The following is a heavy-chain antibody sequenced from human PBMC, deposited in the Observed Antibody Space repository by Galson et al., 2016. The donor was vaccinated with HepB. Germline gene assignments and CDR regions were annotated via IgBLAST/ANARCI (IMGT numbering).Heavy chain of an antibody. V-gene: IGHV3-74*01. CDR3: ARGLGGGDDY. D-gene: IGHD2-21*01. CDR1: GFTFSSYW. J-gene: IGHJ4*02. Sequence: SLRLSCAASGFTFSSYWMHWVRQAPGKGLVWVSRINRDGTSTTYADSVKGRFTVSRDNAKNTPHLQMNSLRAEDTAVYYCARGLGGGDDYWGQGTLVTVSS. CDR2: INRDGTST.